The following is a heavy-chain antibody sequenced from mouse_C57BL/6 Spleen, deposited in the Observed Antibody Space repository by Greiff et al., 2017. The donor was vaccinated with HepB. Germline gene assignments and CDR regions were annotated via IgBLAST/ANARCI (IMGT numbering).Heavy chain of an antibody. J-gene: IGHJ4*01. D-gene: IGHD5-5*01. CDR2: IYPGDGDT. Sequence: QVQLKESGPELVKPGASVKISCKASGYAFSSSWMNWVKQRPGKGLEWIGRIYPGDGDTNYNGKFKGKATLTADKSSSTAYMQLSSLTSEDSAVYFCALPRYAMDYWGQGTSVTVSS. V-gene: IGHV1-82*01. CDR1: GYAFSSSW. CDR3: ALPRYAMDY.